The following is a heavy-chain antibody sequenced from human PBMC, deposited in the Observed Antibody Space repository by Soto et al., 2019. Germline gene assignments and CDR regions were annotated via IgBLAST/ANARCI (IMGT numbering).Heavy chain of an antibody. CDR3: PREATYYYGSGSYYPCGMDV. CDR1: GFTFGDYA. J-gene: IGHJ6*02. D-gene: IGHD3-10*01. CDR2: IRSKAYGGTT. V-gene: IGHV3-49*04. Sequence: PGGSLRLSCTASGFTFGDYAMSWVRQAPGKGLGWVGFIRSKAYGGTTEYAASVKGRFTISRDDSKSIAYLQMNSLKTEDTAVYYCPREATYYYGSGSYYPCGMDVWGQGT.